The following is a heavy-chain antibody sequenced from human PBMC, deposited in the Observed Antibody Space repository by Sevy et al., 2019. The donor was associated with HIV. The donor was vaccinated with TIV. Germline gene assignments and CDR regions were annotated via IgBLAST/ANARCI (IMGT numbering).Heavy chain of an antibody. Sequence: GGSLRLSCAASGFTFDDYAMHWVRQAPGKGLEWVSGISWNSGSIGYADSVKGRFTISRDNAKNSLYLQMNSLRAEDTALYYCAKDNRALSTGGHYYYYYGMDVWGQGTTVTVSS. CDR1: GFTFDDYA. CDR2: ISWNSGSI. D-gene: IGHD2-8*02. J-gene: IGHJ6*02. CDR3: AKDNRALSTGGHYYYYYGMDV. V-gene: IGHV3-9*01.